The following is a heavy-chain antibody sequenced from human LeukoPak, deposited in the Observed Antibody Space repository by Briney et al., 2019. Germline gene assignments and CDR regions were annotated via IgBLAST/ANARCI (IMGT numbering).Heavy chain of an antibody. J-gene: IGHJ4*02. D-gene: IGHD5-18*01. CDR2: ISGSGGST. V-gene: IGHV3-23*01. CDR3: AKDGTAMVTGDY. CDR1: GFTFSSYA. Sequence: TGGSLRLSCAASGFTFSSYAMSWVRQAPGKGLEWVSAISGSGGSTYYADSVKGRFTISRDNSKNTLYLQMNSLRAEDTAVYYCAKDGTAMVTGDYWGQGTLVTVSS.